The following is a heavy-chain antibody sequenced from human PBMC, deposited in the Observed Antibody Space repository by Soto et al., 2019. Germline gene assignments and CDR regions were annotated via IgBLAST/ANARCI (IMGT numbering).Heavy chain of an antibody. CDR3: AKEGYDFWSGYGPSVGYNWFDP. Sequence: SETLSLTCAVSGGSISSSNWWSWVRQPPGKGLEWIGEIYHSGSTNYNPSLRSRVTISVDKSKNQFSLKLSSVTAADTAVYYCAKEGYDFWSGYGPSVGYNWFDPWGQGTLVTVSS. J-gene: IGHJ5*02. CDR2: IYHSGST. D-gene: IGHD3-3*01. CDR1: GGSISSSNW. V-gene: IGHV4-4*02.